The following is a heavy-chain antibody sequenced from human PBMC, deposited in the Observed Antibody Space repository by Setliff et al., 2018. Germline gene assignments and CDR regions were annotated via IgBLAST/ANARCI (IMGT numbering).Heavy chain of an antibody. D-gene: IGHD6-13*01. CDR1: GGSISSYY. J-gene: IGHJ5*02. CDR3: ARRSQGRWYEVGWFDP. Sequence: PSETLSLTCTVSGGSISSYYWSWMRQPPGKGLEWIGYMYISGITNSNPSLKSRVTISVDTSKNQFSLKVNSVTAADTAIYYCARRSQGRWYEVGWFDPWGQGTLVTVSS. CDR2: MYISGIT. V-gene: IGHV4-4*08.